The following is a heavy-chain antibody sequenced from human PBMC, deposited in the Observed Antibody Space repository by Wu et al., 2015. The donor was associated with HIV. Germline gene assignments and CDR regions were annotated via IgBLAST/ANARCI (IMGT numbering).Heavy chain of an antibody. Sequence: QVQLVQSGAEVKKPGSSVKVSCKAPGDSFSTYGISWVRQAPGQGLEWMGWMNPRSGNTGYAQKFQGRVTMTRDTSISTANMELSSLRSEDTAVYYCARQRAYTSGWYILDYWGQGTLVTVSS. CDR1: GDSFSTYG. D-gene: IGHD6-19*01. CDR2: MNPRSGNT. CDR3: ARQRAYTSGWYILDY. J-gene: IGHJ4*02. V-gene: IGHV1-8*02.